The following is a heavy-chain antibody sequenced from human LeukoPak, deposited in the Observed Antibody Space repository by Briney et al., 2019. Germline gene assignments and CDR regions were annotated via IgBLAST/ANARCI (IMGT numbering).Heavy chain of an antibody. J-gene: IGHJ4*02. CDR3: AKSASSSELDY. Sequence: GRSLRLSCAASGFTFSSYGMHWVRQAPGKGLEWVAVIWYDGSNKYYADSVKGRFTISRDNSKNTLYLQMNSLRAEDTAVYYCAKSASSSELDYWGQGTLVTVSS. D-gene: IGHD6-6*01. CDR1: GFTFSSYG. CDR2: IWYDGSNK. V-gene: IGHV3-33*06.